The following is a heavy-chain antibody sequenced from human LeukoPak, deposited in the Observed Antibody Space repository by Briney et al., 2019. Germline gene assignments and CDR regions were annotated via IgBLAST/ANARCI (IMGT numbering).Heavy chain of an antibody. CDR2: IIPIVGTA. D-gene: IGHD3-10*01. Sequence: ASVKVSCKASGGTFSNFAISWVRQAPGQGLEWMGGIIPIVGTADYAQKCRGRVTIAADEVTSTAYMERGRLRPGNTAVYYCARDLVGSAISYSSGAWDYWGQGTLVTVSS. V-gene: IGHV1-69*13. J-gene: IGHJ4*02. CDR1: GGTFSNFA. CDR3: ARDLVGSAISYSSGAWDY.